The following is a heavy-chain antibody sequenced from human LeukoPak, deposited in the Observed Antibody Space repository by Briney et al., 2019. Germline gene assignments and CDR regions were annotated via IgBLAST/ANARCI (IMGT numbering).Heavy chain of an antibody. V-gene: IGHV3-49*04. D-gene: IGHD1-26*01. CDR2: IRSKAYGETT. Sequence: GGSLRLSCTASGFTFGDYAMSWVRQAPGKGLEWVGFIRSKAYGETTEYAASVKGRFTISRDDSKSIAYLQMNSLKTEDTAVYYCTRDSGSDGMFYAFDIWGQGTMVTVSS. CDR3: TRDSGSDGMFYAFDI. CDR1: GFTFGDYA. J-gene: IGHJ3*02.